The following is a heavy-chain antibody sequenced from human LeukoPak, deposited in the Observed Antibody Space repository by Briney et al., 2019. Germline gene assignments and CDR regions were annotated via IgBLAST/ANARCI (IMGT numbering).Heavy chain of an antibody. Sequence: SETLSLTCTVSGGSISSYYWSWIRQPPGKGLEWIGYFYYSGNTNYNPSLKSRVTMSVDTSKNQFSLKLSSVTAADTAVYYCATDGNFDLWGRGTLVTVSS. D-gene: IGHD1-26*01. CDR1: GGSISSYY. V-gene: IGHV4-59*01. CDR3: ATDGNFDL. CDR2: FYYSGNT. J-gene: IGHJ2*01.